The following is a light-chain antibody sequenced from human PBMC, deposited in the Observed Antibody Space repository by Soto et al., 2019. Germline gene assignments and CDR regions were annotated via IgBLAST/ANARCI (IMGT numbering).Light chain of an antibody. Sequence: QSALTQPASVSGSPGQSITISCTGTSSDIGGYDSVSWYQQHPGRAPKLLISEVNNRPSGVSNRFSGSKSGNTASLTISGLQADDEAAYYCSSYTIDFTVVFGGGTKVTV. CDR2: EVN. V-gene: IGLV2-14*01. CDR1: SSDIGGYDS. CDR3: SSYTIDFTVV. J-gene: IGLJ2*01.